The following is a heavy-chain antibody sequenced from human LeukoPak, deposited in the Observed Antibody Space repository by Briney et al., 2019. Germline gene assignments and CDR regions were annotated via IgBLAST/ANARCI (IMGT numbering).Heavy chain of an antibody. V-gene: IGHV4-31*03. Sequence: SETLSLTCIVSGGSISSGGYYWSWIRQHPGKGLEWIGYIYYSGSTYYNPSLKSRVTISVDTSKNQFSLKLSSVTAADTAVYYCARNYYDSSGYYWFDPWGQGTLVTVSS. CDR2: IYYSGST. D-gene: IGHD3-22*01. CDR3: ARNYYDSSGYYWFDP. J-gene: IGHJ5*02. CDR1: GGSISSGGYY.